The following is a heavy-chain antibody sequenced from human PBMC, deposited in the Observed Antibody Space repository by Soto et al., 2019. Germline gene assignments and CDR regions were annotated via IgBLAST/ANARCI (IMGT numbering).Heavy chain of an antibody. J-gene: IGHJ4*02. Sequence: SVKVSCKASGGSLSTNPISWVRQAPGQGLEWMGGTGSGTGPGNHAQKFQGGLTVTADKSTSTVYMELTNLSSEDTAVYYCARRDSGGFYRFFDSWGQGTLVTVSS. CDR1: GGSLSTNP. CDR3: ARRDSGGFYRFFDS. V-gene: IGHV1-69*06. CDR2: TGSGTGPG. D-gene: IGHD2-15*01.